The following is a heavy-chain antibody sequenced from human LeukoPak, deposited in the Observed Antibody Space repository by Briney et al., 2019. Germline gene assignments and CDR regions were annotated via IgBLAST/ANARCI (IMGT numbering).Heavy chain of an antibody. CDR3: ARDTSVASGMQY. CDR2: YFSTAT. D-gene: IGHD6-19*01. V-gene: IGHV4-59*01. J-gene: IGHJ4*02. Sequence: KPSETLSLTCTVSGGSISTFSWSWVRQTPDRGLEWIGSYFSTATKSNPSLGRRVAISVDTSKNQLFLRLRSLTPADTASYYCARDTSVASGMQYWGPGTLVTVSS. CDR1: GGSISTFS.